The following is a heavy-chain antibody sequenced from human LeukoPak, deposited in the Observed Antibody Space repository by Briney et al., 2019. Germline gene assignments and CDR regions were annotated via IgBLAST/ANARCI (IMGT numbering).Heavy chain of an antibody. CDR2: ISSSSSYI. V-gene: IGHV3-21*01. J-gene: IGHJ4*02. CDR1: GFTFSSYS. D-gene: IGHD2-2*01. CDR3: ARGSSSCFDY. Sequence: GGSLRLSCAASGFTFSSYSMSWVRQAPGKGLEWVSSISSSSSYIYYADSVKGRFTISRDNAKNSLYLQMNSLRAEGTAVYYCARGSSSCFDYWGQGTLVTVSS.